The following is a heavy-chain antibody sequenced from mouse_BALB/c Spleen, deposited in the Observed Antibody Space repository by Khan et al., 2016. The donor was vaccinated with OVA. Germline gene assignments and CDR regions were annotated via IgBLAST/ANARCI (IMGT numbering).Heavy chain of an antibody. V-gene: IGHV9-1*02. Sequence: QIQLVQSGPELKKPGETVKISCKASGYTFTNYGMNWVKQAPGKGLKWMGWINTYTGDPTYTGDFKGRFAFSLDTSASTAYLQINNLKNEDMATYFCARGASDWYFDVWGAGTTVTVSS. CDR2: INTYTGDP. CDR3: ARGASDWYFDV. J-gene: IGHJ1*01. CDR1: GYTFTNYG.